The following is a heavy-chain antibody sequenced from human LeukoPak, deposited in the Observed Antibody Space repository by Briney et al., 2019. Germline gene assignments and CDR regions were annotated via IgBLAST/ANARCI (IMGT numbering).Heavy chain of an antibody. J-gene: IGHJ4*02. CDR1: GGSISSYY. Sequence: SETLSLTCTVSGGSISSYYWSWIRQPAGKGLEWIGRIYTSGSTNYNPSLKSRVTMSVDTSKNQFSLKLSSVTAADTAVYYCARERVGIAVAGRAGEFDYWGQGTLVTVSP. D-gene: IGHD6-19*01. CDR3: ARERVGIAVAGRAGEFDY. V-gene: IGHV4-4*07. CDR2: IYTSGST.